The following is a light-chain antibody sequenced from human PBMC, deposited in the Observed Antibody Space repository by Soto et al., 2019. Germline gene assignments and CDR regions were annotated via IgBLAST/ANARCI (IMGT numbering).Light chain of an antibody. V-gene: IGLV1-40*01. CDR2: GNS. J-gene: IGLJ1*01. CDR3: QSYDSSLSGWV. CDR1: SSNIGAGYD. Sequence: QSVLTQPPSVSGAPGQRVTISCTGSSSNIGAGYDVHWYQQLPGAAPKLLIYGNSNRTSGVPDRFSGSKSGTSASLAITGLQAEDEADYYCQSYDSSLSGWVFGTGPKVTVL.